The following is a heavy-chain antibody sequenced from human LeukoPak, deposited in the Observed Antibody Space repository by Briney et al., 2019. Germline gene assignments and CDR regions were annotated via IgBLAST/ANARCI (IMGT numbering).Heavy chain of an antibody. CDR3: AKINSITLVRGANILLNN. CDR2: IDGTGRTT. Sequence: GGPLRLSCAASGFTFSSYGINWVRQAPGKGLEWVSSIDGTGRTTDYADSVKGRFTTSRDNSKNAAYLQLNSLRADDTAVYYCAKINSITLVRGANILLNNWGQGTLVTVSS. D-gene: IGHD3-10*01. V-gene: IGHV3-23*01. J-gene: IGHJ4*02. CDR1: GFTFSSYG.